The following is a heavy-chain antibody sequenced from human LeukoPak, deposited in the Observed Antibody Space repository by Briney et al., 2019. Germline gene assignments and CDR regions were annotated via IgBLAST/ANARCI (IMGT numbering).Heavy chain of an antibody. CDR1: GFTFSSYA. J-gene: IGHJ4*02. CDR2: ISYDGSNK. V-gene: IGHV3-30*04. Sequence: GGSLRLSCAASGFTFSSYAMHWVRQAPGKGLEWVAVISYDGSNKYYADSVKGRFTISRDNSKNTLYLQMNSLRAEDTAVYYCARDIAVADTSLDYWGQGTLVTVSS. D-gene: IGHD6-19*01. CDR3: ARDIAVADTSLDY.